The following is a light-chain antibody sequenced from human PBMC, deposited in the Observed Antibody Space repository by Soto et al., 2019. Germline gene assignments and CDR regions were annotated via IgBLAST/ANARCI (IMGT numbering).Light chain of an antibody. V-gene: IGLV2-14*01. CDR1: SGDIGAYNY. CDR2: DVS. Sequence: QSVLTQPASVSGSPGQSITISCTGTSGDIGAYNYVSWYQQHPGKAPKLMIYDVSNRPSGVSNRFSGSKSGNTASLTISGLQAEDEADYYCSSYTTINTRVFGGGTQLTVL. J-gene: IGLJ2*01. CDR3: SSYTTINTRV.